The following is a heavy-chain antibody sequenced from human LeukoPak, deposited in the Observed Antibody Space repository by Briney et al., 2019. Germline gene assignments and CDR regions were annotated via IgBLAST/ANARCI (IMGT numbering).Heavy chain of an antibody. CDR1: GGSISSSTYY. CDR2: IHYTGTT. J-gene: IGHJ6*02. CDR3: ARFLHYYGMDV. Sequence: SETLSLTCTVSGGSISSSTYYWGWIRQPPGKGLEWIATIHYTGTTFYNPSLKSRATISVDTSKDQVSLKLSSVTAADTAVYYCARFLHYYGMDVWGQGTTVTVSS. V-gene: IGHV4-39*07.